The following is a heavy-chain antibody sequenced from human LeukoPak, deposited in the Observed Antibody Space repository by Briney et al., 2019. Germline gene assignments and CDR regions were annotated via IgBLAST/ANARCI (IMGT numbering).Heavy chain of an antibody. CDR1: GGSMSSSSYY. CDR2: MYYTGST. J-gene: IGHJ4*02. Sequence: SGTLSHTCTVSGGSMSSSSYYWGWIRQPPGKGLEWVATMYYTGSTYFNPFLKSRVTISVDTSKNQFSLKLSSVTAADTAVYYCARRVGGWYYFDYWGQGTLVTVSS. V-gene: IGHV4-39*01. D-gene: IGHD6-19*01. CDR3: ARRVGGWYYFDY.